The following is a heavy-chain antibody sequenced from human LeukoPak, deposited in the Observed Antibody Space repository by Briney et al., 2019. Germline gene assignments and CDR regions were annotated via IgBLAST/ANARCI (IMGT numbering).Heavy chain of an antibody. D-gene: IGHD3-22*01. V-gene: IGHV4-59*01. CDR1: GGXISXXX. Sequence: SETLSLTCTVSGGXISXXXXXWIXXPPXKXXDWIGYIYYSGSTNYNPPLKRRVTTSVDTSKNPFSLKVSSVTAADTAVYFCARDTSPYYRPFDYWGQGTLVTVSS. CDR2: IYYSGST. J-gene: IGHJ4*02. CDR3: ARDTSPYYRPFDY.